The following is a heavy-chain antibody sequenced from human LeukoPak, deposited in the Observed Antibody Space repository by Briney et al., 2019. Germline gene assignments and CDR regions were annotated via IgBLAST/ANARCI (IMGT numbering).Heavy chain of an antibody. V-gene: IGHV4-61*01. Sequence: PSQTLSLTCTVSGGSISSXXXXXXXXRXXXXXGXXXXXXXYYSGSTNYSPSLKXRVTISVDTSKNQFSLKLNSVTAADTAVYYCARDREAQLVLFAFDIWGQGTMVTVSS. CDR1: GGSISSXXXX. CDR3: ARDREAQLVLFAFDI. D-gene: IGHD6-6*01. J-gene: IGHJ3*02. CDR2: XYYSGST.